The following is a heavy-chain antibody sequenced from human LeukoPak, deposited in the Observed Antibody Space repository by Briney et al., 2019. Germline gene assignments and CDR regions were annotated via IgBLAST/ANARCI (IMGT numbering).Heavy chain of an antibody. CDR3: ARESRQDRYFDFYYGMDV. D-gene: IGHD3-9*01. Sequence: GGSLGLSCAASGFTFSSYAMSWVRQAPGKGLEWVSVIYSGGSTYYADSVKGRFTISRDNSKNTLYLQMNSLRAEDTAVYYCARESRQDRYFDFYYGMDVWGQGTTVTVSS. V-gene: IGHV3-66*01. CDR1: GFTFSSYA. J-gene: IGHJ6*02. CDR2: IYSGGST.